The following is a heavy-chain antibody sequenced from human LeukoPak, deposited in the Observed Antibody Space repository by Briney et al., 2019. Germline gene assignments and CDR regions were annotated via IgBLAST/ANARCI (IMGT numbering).Heavy chain of an antibody. Sequence: SETLSLTYTVSGGSISSGGYYWSWIRQHPGKGLEWIGYIYYSGSTYYNPSLKSRVTISVDTSKNQFSLKLSSVTAADTAVYYCAKQSRASAPFDIWGQGTMVTVSS. CDR3: AKQSRASAPFDI. V-gene: IGHV4-31*03. D-gene: IGHD6-19*01. CDR1: GGSISSGGYY. J-gene: IGHJ3*02. CDR2: IYYSGST.